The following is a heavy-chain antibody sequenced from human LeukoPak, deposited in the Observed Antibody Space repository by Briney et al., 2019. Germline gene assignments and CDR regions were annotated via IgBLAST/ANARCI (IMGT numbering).Heavy chain of an antibody. V-gene: IGHV4-59*01. CDR2: IYYSGST. CDR1: GGSISSYY. CDR3: ARDLRYFDYYYYMDV. D-gene: IGHD3-9*01. Sequence: PSETLSLTCTVSGGSISSYYWSWIRQPPGKGLEWIGYIYYSGSTNYNPSLKSRVTISVDTSKNQFSLKLSSVTAAGTAVYYCARDLRYFDYYYYMDVWGKGTTVTVSS. J-gene: IGHJ6*03.